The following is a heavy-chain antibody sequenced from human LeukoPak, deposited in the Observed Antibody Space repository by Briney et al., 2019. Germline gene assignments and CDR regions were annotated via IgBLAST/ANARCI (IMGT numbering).Heavy chain of an antibody. V-gene: IGHV4-4*07. CDR2: IYTSGST. J-gene: IGHJ5*02. Sequence: SETLSLTCTVSGGSISSYYWSWIRQPAGKGLEWIGRIYTSGSTNYNPSLKSRVTMSVDTSKNQFSLKLSSVTAADTAVYYCAREGTVLRYFDWLPPTDNWFDPWAREPWSPSPQ. D-gene: IGHD3-9*01. CDR1: GGSISSYY. CDR3: AREGTVLRYFDWLPPTDNWFDP.